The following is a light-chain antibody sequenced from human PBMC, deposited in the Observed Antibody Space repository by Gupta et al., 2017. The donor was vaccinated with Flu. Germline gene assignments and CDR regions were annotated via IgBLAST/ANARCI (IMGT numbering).Light chain of an antibody. J-gene: IGLJ3*02. CDR1: NSNIGIHY. CDR2: ETN. CDR3: GTWDITLSAWV. Sequence: QSVLTQPPSLSAAPGPKVTISCSGSNSNIGIHYVYWYQQLPETAPRLLIYETNKRPSGIPDRFSASKSGTSATLGITGLQTGDEADYYCGTWDITLSAWVFGGGTKLTVL. V-gene: IGLV1-51*02.